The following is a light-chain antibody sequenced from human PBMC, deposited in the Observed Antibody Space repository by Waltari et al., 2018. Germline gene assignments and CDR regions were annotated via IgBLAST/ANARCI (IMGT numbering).Light chain of an antibody. Sequence: EIVLTQSPATLSLSPGERATLSCRASHSVSRYLARYQQRPGQAPRIHIFDAAFRATGIPARFSGSGSETDFTLTISSLEPEDCAVYYCQQRSNWPLTFGGGTKVEIK. CDR2: DAA. J-gene: IGKJ4*01. V-gene: IGKV3-11*01. CDR1: HSVSRY. CDR3: QQRSNWPLT.